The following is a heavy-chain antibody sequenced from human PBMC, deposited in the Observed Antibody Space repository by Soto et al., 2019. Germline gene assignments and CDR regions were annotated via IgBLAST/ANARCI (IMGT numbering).Heavy chain of an antibody. D-gene: IGHD5-18*01. CDR2: TSYDGSNK. J-gene: IGHJ6*02. V-gene: IGHV3-30-3*01. CDR1: GFTFSTYA. Sequence: QVQLVDSGGGVVQPGRSLRLSCVASGFTFSTYAMNWVRQAPGKGLEWVAVTSYDGSNKYYADSVKGRFTISRDNSKDALYLQMNSLRPDDTAVYYCGRGGENGYGPADGMDVWGQGTTVTVSS. CDR3: GRGGENGYGPADGMDV.